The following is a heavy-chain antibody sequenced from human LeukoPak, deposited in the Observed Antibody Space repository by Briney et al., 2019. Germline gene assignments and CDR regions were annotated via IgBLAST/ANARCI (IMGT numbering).Heavy chain of an antibody. CDR1: GGSFSDYD. D-gene: IGHD2-15*01. CDR2: ISHSGTT. Sequence: SETLSLTCAVYGGSFSDYDWSWIRQPPGKGLEWIGEISHSGTTNCDPSLKSRISMSIDTSRSQFSLNLGSVTAADTAVYYCARGLDCSGGSCYFDYWGQGTLVTVSS. V-gene: IGHV4-34*01. J-gene: IGHJ4*02. CDR3: ARGLDCSGGSCYFDY.